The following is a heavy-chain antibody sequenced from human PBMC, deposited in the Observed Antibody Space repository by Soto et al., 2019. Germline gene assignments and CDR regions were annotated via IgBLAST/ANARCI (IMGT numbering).Heavy chain of an antibody. CDR3: AREDSSRSNFDN. Sequence: QVQLVQSGAEVKKPGASVKVSCKASGYTFSSYGINWARQAPGRGLEWIGWIITHNGDTKYAQELQGRVTMTTDTSTSTAYMELRSLRSDDTAVYYCAREDSSRSNFDNWGQGTLVIVSS. V-gene: IGHV1-18*01. CDR2: IITHNGDT. D-gene: IGHD6-13*01. CDR1: GYTFSSYG. J-gene: IGHJ4*02.